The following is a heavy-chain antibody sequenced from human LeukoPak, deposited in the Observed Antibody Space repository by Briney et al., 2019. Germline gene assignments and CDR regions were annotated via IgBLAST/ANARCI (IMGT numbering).Heavy chain of an antibody. CDR2: MNPNSGNT. CDR3: ARGVRQQLAPRRVYYYYYMDV. CDR1: GYTFTSYD. D-gene: IGHD6-13*01. J-gene: IGHJ6*03. Sequence: ASVKVSCKASGYTFTSYDINWVRQATGQGLEWMGWMNPNSGNTGYAQKFQGRVTITRNTSISTAYMELSSLRSEDTAVYYCARGVRQQLAPRRVYYYYYMDVWGKGTTVTVSS. V-gene: IGHV1-8*03.